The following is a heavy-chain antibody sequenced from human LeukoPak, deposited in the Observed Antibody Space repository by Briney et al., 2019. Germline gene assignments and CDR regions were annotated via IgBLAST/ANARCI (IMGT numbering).Heavy chain of an antibody. Sequence: PGGSLRLSCAASGFTFSSYWMNWVRQAPGKGLEWVANIKQDGSEKYYVDSVKGRFTISRDNAKNSLYLQINSLRAEDTAVYYCARRRSRGYKDDACDIWGQGTIVTVSS. J-gene: IGHJ3*02. D-gene: IGHD3-22*01. CDR2: IKQDGSEK. CDR3: ARRRSRGYKDDACDI. V-gene: IGHV3-7*01. CDR1: GFTFSSYW.